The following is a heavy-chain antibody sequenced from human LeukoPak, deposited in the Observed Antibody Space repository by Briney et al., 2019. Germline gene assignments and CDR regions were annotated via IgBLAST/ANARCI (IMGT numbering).Heavy chain of an antibody. Sequence: GASLKISFKGSGSRFTSYWIGWVRQLPGKGLEWMGIIYPGDSDTRYTPSFQGQVTISADKSISTAYLQWSSLKASDTALYYCARQGYTSSWYAYWGQGTLVTVSS. CDR3: ARQGYTSSWYAY. V-gene: IGHV5-51*01. CDR2: IYPGDSDT. D-gene: IGHD6-13*01. J-gene: IGHJ4*02. CDR1: GSRFTSYW.